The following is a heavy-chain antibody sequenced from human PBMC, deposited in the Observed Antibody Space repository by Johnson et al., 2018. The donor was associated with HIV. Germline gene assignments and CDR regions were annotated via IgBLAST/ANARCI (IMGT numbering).Heavy chain of an antibody. J-gene: IGHJ3*02. CDR3: ARVSTMIVVVITGGAFDI. Sequence: QVQLVESGGGVVQPGRSLRLSCAASGFTFSSYAMHWVRQAPGKGLEWVAVISYDGSNKYYADSVKGRFTISRVNSKNTLYLQMNSLRAEDTAVYYCARVSTMIVVVITGGAFDIWGQGTMVTVSS. D-gene: IGHD3-22*01. V-gene: IGHV3-30*04. CDR1: GFTFSSYA. CDR2: ISYDGSNK.